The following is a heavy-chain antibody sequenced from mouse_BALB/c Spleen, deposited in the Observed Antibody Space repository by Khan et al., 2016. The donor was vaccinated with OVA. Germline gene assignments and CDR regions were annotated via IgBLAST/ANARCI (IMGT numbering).Heavy chain of an antibody. CDR2: IYPGNSDT. CDR3: TRRNWDVAWCAY. J-gene: IGHJ3*01. Sequence: VRLQQSGTVLARPGASVKMSCKASGYTFTRSWMHWVKQRPGQGLEWIGAIYPGNSDTNYNEKFKGKAKLTAVTSTSTAYMELSSLTNEDSAVYYCTRRNWDVAWCAYWGQGTLVTVSA. D-gene: IGHD4-1*01. V-gene: IGHV1-5*01. CDR1: GYTFTRSW.